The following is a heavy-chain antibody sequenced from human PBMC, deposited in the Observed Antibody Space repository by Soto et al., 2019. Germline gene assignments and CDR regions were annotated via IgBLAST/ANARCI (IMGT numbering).Heavy chain of an antibody. J-gene: IGHJ4*02. CDR2: IYSGGGT. V-gene: IGHV3-53*01. CDR1: GFTVSSNY. D-gene: IGHD1-26*01. Sequence: AGGSLRLSCAASGFTVSSNYMSWVRQAPGKGLEWVSLIYSGGGTYYADSVMGRFTISRDNSKNTLYLQMNSLRAEDTAVYYCARDPAGELRGSIVPGGLVYWGQGTLVTVSS. CDR3: ARDPAGELRGSIVPGGLVY.